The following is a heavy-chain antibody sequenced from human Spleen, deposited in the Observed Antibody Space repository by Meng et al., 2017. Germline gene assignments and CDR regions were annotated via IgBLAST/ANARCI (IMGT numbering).Heavy chain of an antibody. D-gene: IGHD6-19*01. CDR1: GYTYTDYQ. CDR2: IHPSGHP. Sequence: QVQLVQSGAEVKKPGASVKVSCKASGYTYTDYQTDWVRQAPGQGLEWMGWIHPSGHPTYAQKFQGRVTMTTDTSTTTASMELRSLRSDDSALYYCVKHSSDWSLDSWGQGTLVTVSS. V-gene: IGHV1-18*01. J-gene: IGHJ4*02. CDR3: VKHSSDWSLDS.